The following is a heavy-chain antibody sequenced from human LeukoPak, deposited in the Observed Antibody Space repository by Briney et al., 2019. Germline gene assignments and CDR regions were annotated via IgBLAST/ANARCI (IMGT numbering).Heavy chain of an antibody. Sequence: SETLSLTCTVSGGSISSSSYYWGWIRQSPGKGLEWIGSIYNSGSTYYNPSLKSRVTISIDTSKNQFSLKLSSVTAADTAVYYCAREYRSSWYLNWFDPWGQGTLVTVSS. CDR1: GGSISSSSYY. CDR3: AREYRSSWYLNWFDP. D-gene: IGHD6-13*01. CDR2: IYNSGST. V-gene: IGHV4-39*07. J-gene: IGHJ5*02.